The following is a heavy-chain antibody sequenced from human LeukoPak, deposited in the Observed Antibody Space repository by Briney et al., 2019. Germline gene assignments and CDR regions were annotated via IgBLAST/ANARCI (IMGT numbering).Heavy chain of an antibody. D-gene: IGHD6-13*01. J-gene: IGHJ3*02. CDR1: GYSFTSYW. CDR3: ARRGQQLVRGGAFDI. V-gene: IGHV5-51*01. Sequence: GESLKISCKGSGYSFTSYWIGWVRQMPGKGLEWMGIIYPGDSDTRYSPSFQGQVTISADKSISTAYLQWSSLKASDTAMYYCARRGQQLVRGGAFDIWGQGTMVTVSS. CDR2: IYPGDSDT.